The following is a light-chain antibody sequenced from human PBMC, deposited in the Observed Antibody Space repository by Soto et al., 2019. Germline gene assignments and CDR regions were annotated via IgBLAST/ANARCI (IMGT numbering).Light chain of an antibody. CDR3: AAWDDSLNGWV. V-gene: IGLV1-44*01. Sequence: QSVLTQAPSASGTPGQRVTISCSGSSSNIGSNTVNWYQQLPGTAPKLLIYSNNQRPSGVPYRFSGSKSGTSASLAISGLQSEDETDYYCAAWDDSLNGWVFGGGTKLTVL. CDR1: SSNIGSNT. J-gene: IGLJ3*02. CDR2: SNN.